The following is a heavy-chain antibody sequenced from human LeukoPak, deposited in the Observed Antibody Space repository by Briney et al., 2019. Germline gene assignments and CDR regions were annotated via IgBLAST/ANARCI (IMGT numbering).Heavy chain of an antibody. J-gene: IGHJ4*02. Sequence: GGSLRLSCAASGFTFSSYAMSWVRQAPGQGLEWVSAISGSGGSTYYADSVKGRFTISRDNSKNTLYIQMNSLRVEDTAVYYCERSLNYYDSSGYYRPVYYFDYWGQGTLVAVSS. CDR3: ERSLNYYDSSGYYRPVYYFDY. D-gene: IGHD3-22*01. V-gene: IGHV3-23*01. CDR2: ISGSGGST. CDR1: GFTFSSYA.